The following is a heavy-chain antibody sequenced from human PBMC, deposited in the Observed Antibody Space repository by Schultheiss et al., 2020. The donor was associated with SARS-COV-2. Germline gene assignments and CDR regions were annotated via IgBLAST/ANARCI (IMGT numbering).Heavy chain of an antibody. D-gene: IGHD6-19*01. CDR3: ARANPLRGSSGWYGVDY. J-gene: IGHJ4*02. CDR2: INPNSGGT. V-gene: IGHV1-2*06. CDR1: GYTFTGYY. Sequence: ASVKVSCKASGYTFTGYYMHWVRQAPGQGLEWMGRINPNSGGTNYAQKFQGRVTITADESTSTAYMELSSLRSEDTAVYYCARANPLRGSSGWYGVDYWGQGTLVTVSS.